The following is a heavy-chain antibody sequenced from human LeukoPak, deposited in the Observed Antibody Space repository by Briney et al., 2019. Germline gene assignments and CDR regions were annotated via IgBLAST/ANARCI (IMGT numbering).Heavy chain of an antibody. CDR2: IIPIFGTA. J-gene: IGHJ6*02. CDR3: VRHNHMDV. V-gene: IGHV1-69*05. CDR1: GGTFSSYA. Sequence: SVKVSCKASGGTFSSYAISWVRQAPGQGLEWMGGIIPIFGTANYAQKFQGRVTVTRDTSTSTVYMELSSLRSEDTAVYYCVRHNHMDVWGQGTTVTVSS.